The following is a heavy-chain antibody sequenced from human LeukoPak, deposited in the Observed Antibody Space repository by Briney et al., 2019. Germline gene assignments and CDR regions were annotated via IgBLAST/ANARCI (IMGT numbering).Heavy chain of an antibody. CDR1: GYTFTSYG. J-gene: IGHJ5*02. V-gene: IGHV1-18*01. D-gene: IGHD3-22*01. CDR2: ISAYNGNT. Sequence: ASVKVSCKASGYTFTSYGISWVRQAPGQGLEWMGWISAYNGNTNYAQKLQGRVTMTTDTSTSTAYMELRSLRSDDTAVYYCARGRYYDSSGYYFSRFDPWGQGTLVTVSS. CDR3: ARGRYYDSSGYYFSRFDP.